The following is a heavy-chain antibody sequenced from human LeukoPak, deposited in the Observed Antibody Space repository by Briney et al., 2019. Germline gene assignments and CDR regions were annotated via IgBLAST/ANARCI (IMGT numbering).Heavy chain of an antibody. CDR3: ARGRTRLSWLDP. V-gene: IGHV4-34*01. CDR1: GGSIRGYY. Sequence: SETLSLTCAVSGGSIRGYYWSWVRQSPGKGLEWIGDINQNAGADYNPSLKSRVTMSIDSSKNQISLNVTAATAADTAIYYCARGRTRLSWLDPWGQGTLVTVSS. J-gene: IGHJ5*02. CDR2: INQNAGA. D-gene: IGHD6-6*01.